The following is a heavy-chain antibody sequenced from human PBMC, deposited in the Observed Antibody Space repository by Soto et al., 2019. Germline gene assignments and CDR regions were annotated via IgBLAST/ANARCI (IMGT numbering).Heavy chain of an antibody. J-gene: IGHJ4*02. CDR2: IYRSGST. D-gene: IGHD3-22*01. CDR1: GDSISRAGNY. CDR3: ARSPIDFHFDY. Sequence: QVQLQASGPGLVKPSQTLSLTCTVSGDSISRAGNYWNWIRQYPGKGLEWIGYIYRSGSTDYNPSLQXRFTLSXXTSKNQFSLNLISVTAADTAVYFCARSPIDFHFDYWGQGILVTVSS. V-gene: IGHV4-31*03.